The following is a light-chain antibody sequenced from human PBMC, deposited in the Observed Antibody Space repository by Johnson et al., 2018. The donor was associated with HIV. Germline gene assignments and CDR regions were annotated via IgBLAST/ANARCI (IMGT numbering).Light chain of an antibody. CDR2: DNH. Sequence: QSVLTQPPSVSAAPGQKVTISCSASNSNIVNIYISWYQQLPGAAPKLFIYDNHKRPSGIPDRFSGSKSGTSATLAITGLQTGDEADYYCGAWDSTLSGGLSVFGTGTKVTVL. V-gene: IGLV1-51*01. CDR3: GAWDSTLSGGLSV. CDR1: NSNIVNIY. J-gene: IGLJ1*01.